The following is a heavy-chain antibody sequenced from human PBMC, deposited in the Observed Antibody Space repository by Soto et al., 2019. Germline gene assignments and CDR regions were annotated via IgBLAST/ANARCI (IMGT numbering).Heavy chain of an antibody. V-gene: IGHV4-30-4*01. CDR2: IYYSGST. CDR1: GGSISSGDYY. D-gene: IGHD3-9*01. Sequence: SETLSLTCTVSGGSISSGDYYWSWIRQPPGKGLEWIGYIYYSGSTYYNPSLKSRVTISVDTSKNQFSLKLSSVTAADTAVYYCARGLRYFDWLLYADYWGQGTLVTVSS. CDR3: ARGLRYFDWLLYADY. J-gene: IGHJ4*02.